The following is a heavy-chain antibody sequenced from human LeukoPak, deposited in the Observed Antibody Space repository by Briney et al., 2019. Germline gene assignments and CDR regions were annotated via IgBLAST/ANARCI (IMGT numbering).Heavy chain of an antibody. D-gene: IGHD2-2*01. V-gene: IGHV3-23*01. Sequence: GGSLRLSCAASGFTFTDYAIYWVRQAPGRGLEWVSGISDYGRTTYYADSVKGRFTVSRDNSRNTAYLQMNSLRAEDTALYSCERVPDYWGQGTLVTVSS. CDR3: ERVPDY. J-gene: IGHJ4*02. CDR2: ISDYGRTT. CDR1: GFTFTDYA.